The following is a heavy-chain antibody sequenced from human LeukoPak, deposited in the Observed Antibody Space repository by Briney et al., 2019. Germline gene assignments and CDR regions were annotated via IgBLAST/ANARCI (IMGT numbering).Heavy chain of an antibody. V-gene: IGHV3-30*18. Sequence: GGSLRLSCAASGFTFSSYGMHWVRQAPGKGLEWVAVISYDGSNKYYADSVKGRLTISRDNSKNTLYLQMNSLRAEDTAVYYCAKAGLGSEPIDYWGQGTLVTVSS. CDR3: AKAGLGSEPIDY. D-gene: IGHD1-14*01. CDR2: ISYDGSNK. CDR1: GFTFSSYG. J-gene: IGHJ4*02.